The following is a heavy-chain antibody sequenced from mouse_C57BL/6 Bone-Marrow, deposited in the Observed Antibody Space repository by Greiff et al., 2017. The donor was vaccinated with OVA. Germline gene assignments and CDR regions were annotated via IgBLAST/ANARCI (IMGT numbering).Heavy chain of an antibody. Sequence: LQQSGAELVRPGASVKMSCKASGYTFTSYNMHWVKQTPRQGLEWIGAIYPGNGDTSYNQKFKGKATLTVDKSSSTAYMQLSSLTSEDSAVYFCARDYYGSSYYYAMDYWGQGTSVTVSS. D-gene: IGHD1-1*01. CDR2: IYPGNGDT. V-gene: IGHV1-12*01. J-gene: IGHJ4*01. CDR3: ARDYYGSSYYYAMDY. CDR1: GYTFTSYN.